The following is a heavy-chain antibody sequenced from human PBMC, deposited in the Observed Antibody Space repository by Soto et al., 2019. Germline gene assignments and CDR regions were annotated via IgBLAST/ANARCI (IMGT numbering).Heavy chain of an antibody. CDR3: ARGWGRIFDY. Sequence: QVQLQQWGAGLLKPSETLSLTCAVYGGSFSGYYWSWIRQPPGKGLEWIGEINHSGSTNYNPSLKRRVTLSEDTSKNQFSLKLSSVTAADTAVYYCARGWGRIFDYWGQGTLVTVSS. V-gene: IGHV4-34*01. D-gene: IGHD7-27*01. CDR2: INHSGST. J-gene: IGHJ4*02. CDR1: GGSFSGYY.